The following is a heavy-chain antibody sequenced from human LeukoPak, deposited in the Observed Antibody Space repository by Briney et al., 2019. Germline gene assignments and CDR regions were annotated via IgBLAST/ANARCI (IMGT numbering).Heavy chain of an antibody. J-gene: IGHJ5*02. Sequence: SQTLSLTCTVSGGSISSGGYYWSWIRQHPGKCLEWIGYIYYSGSTYYNPSLKSRVTISVDTSKNQFSLKLSSVTAADTAVYYCARGPPLYLEGFWFDPWGQGTLVTVSS. D-gene: IGHD2-8*01. CDR3: ARGPPLYLEGFWFDP. V-gene: IGHV4-31*03. CDR2: IYYSGST. CDR1: GGSISSGGYY.